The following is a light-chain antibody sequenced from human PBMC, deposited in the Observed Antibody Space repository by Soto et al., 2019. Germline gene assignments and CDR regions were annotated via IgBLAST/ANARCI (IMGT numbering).Light chain of an antibody. V-gene: IGLV3-21*02. CDR3: QVWDSTSDHGV. Sequence: VLTQPPSVSVAPGQTARITCGGNNIGRKSVHWYQQKPGQAPVLVVYDDGDRPSGIPERFSGSNSGNTATLTISRVEAGDEADYYCQVWDSTSDHGVFGTGTKLTVL. J-gene: IGLJ1*01. CDR2: DDG. CDR1: NIGRKS.